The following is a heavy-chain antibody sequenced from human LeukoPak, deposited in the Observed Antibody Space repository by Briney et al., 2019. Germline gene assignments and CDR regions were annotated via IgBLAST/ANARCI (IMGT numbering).Heavy chain of an antibody. CDR2: INQGGSVK. CDR3: ARGLYYYDSSSFDY. V-gene: IGHV3-7*03. Sequence: PGGSLRLSCAASGFTFRSYWMSWVRQAPGKGREWVANINQGGSVKYYADSVKGRFTISRDDAKNSLYEQMNSLRDEDTALYYCARGLYYYDSSSFDYWGQGTLVTVSS. D-gene: IGHD3-22*01. CDR1: GFTFRSYW. J-gene: IGHJ4*02.